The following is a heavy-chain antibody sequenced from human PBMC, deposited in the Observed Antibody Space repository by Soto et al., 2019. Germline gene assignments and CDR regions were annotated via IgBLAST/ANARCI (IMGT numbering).Heavy chain of an antibody. V-gene: IGHV4-34*01. CDR2: INHSGST. D-gene: IGHD6-13*01. Sequence: QVQLQQWGAGLLKPSETLSLTCAVYGGSFSGYYWSWIRQPPGKGLEWIGEINHSGSTNYNPSLKSRVTKPVDTSKNQSPLKLSPVTAADTAVYYCARGGVKYSSNRRAFDIWGQGTMVTASS. CDR1: GGSFSGYY. CDR3: ARGGVKYSSNRRAFDI. J-gene: IGHJ3*02.